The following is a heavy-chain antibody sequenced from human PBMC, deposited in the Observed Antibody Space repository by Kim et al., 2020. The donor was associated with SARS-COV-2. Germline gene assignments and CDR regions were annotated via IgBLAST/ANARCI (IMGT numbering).Heavy chain of an antibody. CDR1: GGSISSSSYY. CDR3: ARLQLRRITMFGVVEKGIWFDL. J-gene: IGHJ5*02. D-gene: IGHD3-3*01. CDR2: IYYSGST. Sequence: SETLSLTCTVSGGSISSSSYYWGWIRQPPGKGLEWIGSIYYSGSTYYNPSLKSRVTISVDTSKNQFSLKLSSVTAADTAVYYCARLQLRRITMFGVVEKGIWFDLWGQGTLVTVSS. V-gene: IGHV4-39*01.